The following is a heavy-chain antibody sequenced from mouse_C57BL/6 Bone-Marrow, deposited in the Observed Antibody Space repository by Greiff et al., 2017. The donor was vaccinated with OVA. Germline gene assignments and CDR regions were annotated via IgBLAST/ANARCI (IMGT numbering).Heavy chain of an antibody. Sequence: VQLQQSGPVLVKPGASVKMSCKASGYTFTDYYMNWVKQSHGKSLEWIGVINPYNGGTSYNQKFKGKATLTVDKSSSTAYMELNSLTSEDSAVYYCARSGSRVYYFDYWGQGTTLTVSS. CDR1: GYTFTDYY. CDR2: INPYNGGT. CDR3: ARSGSRVYYFDY. J-gene: IGHJ2*01. D-gene: IGHD3-1*01. V-gene: IGHV1-19*01.